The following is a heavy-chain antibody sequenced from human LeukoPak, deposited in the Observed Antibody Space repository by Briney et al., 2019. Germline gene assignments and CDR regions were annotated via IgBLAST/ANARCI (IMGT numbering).Heavy chain of an antibody. V-gene: IGHV3-23*01. Sequence: GGSLRLSCAASGFTFSTYDLSWVRQAPGKGLEWVSAISGGGYKTYYADSVKGRFTISRDNSKNSLYLQMDSLRAEDTAVYYCVSQEVVPHWGQGTLVSVSS. CDR1: GFTFSTYD. CDR3: VSQEVVPH. J-gene: IGHJ4*02. D-gene: IGHD2-15*01. CDR2: ISGGGYKT.